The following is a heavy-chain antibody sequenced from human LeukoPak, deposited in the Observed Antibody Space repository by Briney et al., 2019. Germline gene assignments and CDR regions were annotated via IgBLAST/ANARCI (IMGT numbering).Heavy chain of an antibody. J-gene: IGHJ4*02. V-gene: IGHV4-31*03. CDR2: IYYSGST. D-gene: IGHD3-10*01. CDR1: GGSISSGGYY. CDR3: ARVFYGSGSYYQYYFDY. Sequence: SETLSLTCTVSGGSISSGGYYWSWIRHHPGKGLEWIGYIYYSGSTYYNPSLKSRVTISVDTSKNQFSLKLSSVTAADTAVYYCARVFYGSGSYYQYYFDYWGQGTLVTVSS.